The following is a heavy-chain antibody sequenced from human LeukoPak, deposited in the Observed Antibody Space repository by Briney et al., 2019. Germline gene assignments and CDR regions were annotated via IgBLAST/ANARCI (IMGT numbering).Heavy chain of an antibody. D-gene: IGHD5-18*01. Sequence: GASVKVSCKASGYTFTGYYIHWVRQAPGQGLEWMGWINPNSGGTNYAQNFQGRVTMTRDTSISTAYMELSRLRSDDTAVYYCARQGQWIQLWLEAFDIWGQGTMVTVSS. V-gene: IGHV1-2*02. CDR3: ARQGQWIQLWLEAFDI. CDR2: INPNSGGT. J-gene: IGHJ3*02. CDR1: GYTFTGYY.